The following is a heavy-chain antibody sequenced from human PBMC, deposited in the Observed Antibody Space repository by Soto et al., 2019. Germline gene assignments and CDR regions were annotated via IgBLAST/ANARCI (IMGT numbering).Heavy chain of an antibody. CDR1: GFAFVDSY. J-gene: IGHJ5*02. CDR3: VRGGGGGLFDP. Sequence: LRLSCAGSGFAFVDSYMSWIRQATGKGLEWLSYISPGSRYPAYADSVKGRFTISRDNAKRSLYLQMMSLTAEDTAIYYCVRGGGGGLFDPWGQGTMVTVSS. D-gene: IGHD2-15*01. V-gene: IGHV3-11*06. CDR2: ISPGSRYP.